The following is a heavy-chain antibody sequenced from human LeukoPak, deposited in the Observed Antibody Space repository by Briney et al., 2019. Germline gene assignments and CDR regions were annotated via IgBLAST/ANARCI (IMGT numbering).Heavy chain of an antibody. D-gene: IGHD6-13*01. J-gene: IGHJ1*01. CDR2: IYHSGST. Sequence: PSETLSLTCTVSGYSISSGYYWGWIRQPPGKGLEWIGSIYHSGSTYYNPSLKSRVTISVDTSKNQFSLKLSSVTAADTAVYYCARVEIAAADAEYFQHWGQGTLVTVSS. CDR3: ARVEIAAADAEYFQH. V-gene: IGHV4-38-2*02. CDR1: GYSISSGYY.